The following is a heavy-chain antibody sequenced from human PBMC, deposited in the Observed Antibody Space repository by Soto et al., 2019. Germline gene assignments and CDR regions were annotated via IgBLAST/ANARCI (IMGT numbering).Heavy chain of an antibody. D-gene: IGHD6-19*01. CDR1: GFTFSSYA. V-gene: IGHV3-30-3*01. CDR3: ARSGWYGGGDWFDP. Sequence: QVQLVESGGGVVQPGRSLRLSCAASGFTFSSYAMHWVRQAPGKGLEWVAVISYDGSNKYYADSVKGRFTISRDNSKNPLYLQMNSLRAEDTAVYYCARSGWYGGGDWFDPWGQGTLVTVSS. J-gene: IGHJ5*02. CDR2: ISYDGSNK.